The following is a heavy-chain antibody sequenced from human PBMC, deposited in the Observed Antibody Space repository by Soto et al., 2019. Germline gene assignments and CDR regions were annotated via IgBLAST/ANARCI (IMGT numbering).Heavy chain of an antibody. CDR1: GFTVSSNY. D-gene: IGHD6-13*01. CDR2: IYSGGST. Sequence: GGSLRLSCAASGFTVSSNYMSWVRQAPGKGLEWVSVIYSGGSTYYADSVKGRFTISRDNSKNTLYLQMNSLRAEDTAVYYCARSGLSQTAALDYWGQGTLVTVSS. CDR3: ARSGLSQTAALDY. V-gene: IGHV3-53*01. J-gene: IGHJ4*02.